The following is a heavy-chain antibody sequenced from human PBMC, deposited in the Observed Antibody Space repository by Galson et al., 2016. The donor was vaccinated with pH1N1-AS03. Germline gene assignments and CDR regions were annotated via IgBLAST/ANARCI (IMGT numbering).Heavy chain of an antibody. V-gene: IGHV3-23*01. CDR1: GFTFSSYA. J-gene: IGHJ4*02. CDR2: ISGSGVTT. D-gene: IGHD2/OR15-2a*01. Sequence: SLRLSCAASGFTFSSYAMSWPRQTPGKGLEWVSAISGSGVTTYYADSVKGRFTISRDNSKTTVSLQMNSLSTEDTAIYYCAKGVRYAFYAQFDRWGQGTLVTVSS. CDR3: AKGVRYAFYAQFDR.